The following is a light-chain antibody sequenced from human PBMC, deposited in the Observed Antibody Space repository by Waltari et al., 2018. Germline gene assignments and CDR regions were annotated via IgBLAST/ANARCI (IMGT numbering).Light chain of an antibody. J-gene: IGLJ2*01. CDR2: SNN. CDR1: SSNIGSKS. CDR3: ATWDDSLNGL. Sequence: QSVLTQPPSVSGTPGQRVSISCSGSSSNIGSKSVTWYQQVPGTAPKLLIYSNNQRPLGVPGRFSGSKSGTSASLAISGLQSEDEADYYCATWDDSLNGLFGGGTKLTVL. V-gene: IGLV1-44*01.